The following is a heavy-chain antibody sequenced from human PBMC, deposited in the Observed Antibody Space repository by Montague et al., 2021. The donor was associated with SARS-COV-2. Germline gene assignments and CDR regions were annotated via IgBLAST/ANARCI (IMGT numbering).Heavy chain of an antibody. CDR3: ASQEGVVVPAAQEDYYYYGMDV. V-gene: IGHV4-59*08. Sequence: SETLSLTCTVSGASIDSDYWNWIRQPPGKGLEWIGYTSYSGNTNYNPSLKGRVTMSVDTSKNQFSLNLSSVTAADTAVYYCASQEGVVVPAAQEDYYYYGMDVWGQGTTVTVS. CDR1: GASIDSDY. CDR2: TSYSGNT. J-gene: IGHJ6*02. D-gene: IGHD2-2*01.